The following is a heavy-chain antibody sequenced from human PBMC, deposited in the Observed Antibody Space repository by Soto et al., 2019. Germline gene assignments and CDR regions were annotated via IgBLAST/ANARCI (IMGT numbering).Heavy chain of an antibody. CDR2: MSYDGSDK. D-gene: IGHD6-19*01. J-gene: IGHJ4*02. Sequence: GGSLRLSCAASGFTFRSYAMHWVRQAPGKGLQWVAGMSYDGSDKDYADSVKGRFTISRDNSKNTLFLQMNSLRPEDTAVYYCASPGAVAVSALWGRGTLVTVSS. CDR1: GFTFRSYA. V-gene: IGHV3-30-3*01. CDR3: ASPGAVAVSAL.